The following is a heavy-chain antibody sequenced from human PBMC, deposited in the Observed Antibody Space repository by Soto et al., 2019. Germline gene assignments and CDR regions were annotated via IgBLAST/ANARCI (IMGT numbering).Heavy chain of an antibody. D-gene: IGHD1-1*01. CDR1: GDSVSTGFYY. J-gene: IGHJ3*02. CDR2: IYYSGRT. Sequence: ATLSLTCTVSGDSVSTGFYYWTWLRQSPVKGLEWIGNIYYSGRTEYNTSLPSRVSISIDMSKNELSLTLTSVTAEDSTGYFRARPQGHTTGIFENRVQGTAVT. CDR3: ARPQGHTTGIFEN. V-gene: IGHV4-61*01.